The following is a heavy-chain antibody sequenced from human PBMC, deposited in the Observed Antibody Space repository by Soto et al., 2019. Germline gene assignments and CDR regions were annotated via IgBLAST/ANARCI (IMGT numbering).Heavy chain of an antibody. J-gene: IGHJ6*02. CDR2: IWYDGSNK. Sequence: QVQLVESGGGVVQPGRSLRLSCAASGFTFSSYGMHWVRQAPGKGLEWVAVIWYDGSNKYYADSVKGRFTISRDNSKNTLYLQMNRLRAEDTAVYYCAREEPGSRSGMDVWGQGTTVTVSS. CDR1: GFTFSSYG. V-gene: IGHV3-33*01. CDR3: AREEPGSRSGMDV. D-gene: IGHD1-1*01.